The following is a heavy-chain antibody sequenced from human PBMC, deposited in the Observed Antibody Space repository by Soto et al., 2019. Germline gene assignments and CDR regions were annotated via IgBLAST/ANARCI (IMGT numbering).Heavy chain of an antibody. Sequence: SETLSLTCTVSGGSISSSSYYWGWIRQPPGKGLEWIGSIYYSGSTYYNPSLKSRVTISVDTSKNQFSLKLSSVTAADTAVYYCARLDYDILTGYYNPIGYWGQGTLVTVSS. V-gene: IGHV4-39*01. CDR2: IYYSGST. CDR1: GGSISSSSYY. CDR3: ARLDYDILTGYYNPIGY. D-gene: IGHD3-9*01. J-gene: IGHJ4*02.